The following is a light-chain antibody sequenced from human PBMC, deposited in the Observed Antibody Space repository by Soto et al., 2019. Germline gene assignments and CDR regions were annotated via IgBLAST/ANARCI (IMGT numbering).Light chain of an antibody. V-gene: IGLV4-69*01. CDR2: LDSDGSH. Sequence: QPVLTQSPSASASLGASVKLTCTLSSGHSTYAIAWHQQQPEKGPRYLMKLDSDGSHSKGDGIPDRFSGSSSGAERYLTISSLQSEYEADYYCQTWATGPDWVFGGGTKLTVL. J-gene: IGLJ3*02. CDR3: QTWATGPDWV. CDR1: SGHSTYA.